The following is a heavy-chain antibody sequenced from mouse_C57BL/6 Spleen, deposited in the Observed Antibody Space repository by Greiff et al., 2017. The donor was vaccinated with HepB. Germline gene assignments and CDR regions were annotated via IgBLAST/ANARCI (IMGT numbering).Heavy chain of an antibody. V-gene: IGHV5-4*03. Sequence: EVKLVESGGGLVKPGGSLKLSCAASGFTFSSYAMSWVRQTPEKRLEWVATISDGGSYTYYPDNVKGRFTISRDNAKNNLYLQMSHLKSEDTAMYYCASDDGSLAYWGQGTLVTVSA. CDR1: GFTFSSYA. CDR3: ASDDGSLAY. J-gene: IGHJ3*01. CDR2: ISDGGSYT. D-gene: IGHD2-3*01.